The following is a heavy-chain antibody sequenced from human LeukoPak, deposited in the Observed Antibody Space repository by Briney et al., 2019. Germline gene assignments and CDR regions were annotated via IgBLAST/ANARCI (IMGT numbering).Heavy chain of an antibody. V-gene: IGHV3-48*04. J-gene: IGHJ6*03. CDR3: ARVKRYFDWLLSYYYYYMDV. CDR2: ISSSSSTI. CDR1: GFTFSSYS. Sequence: GGSLRLSCAASGFTFSSYSMNWVRQAPGKGLEWVSYISSSSSTIYYADSVKGRFTISRDNAKNSLYLQMNSLRAEDTAVYYCARVKRYFDWLLSYYYYYMDVWGKGTTVTVSS. D-gene: IGHD3-9*01.